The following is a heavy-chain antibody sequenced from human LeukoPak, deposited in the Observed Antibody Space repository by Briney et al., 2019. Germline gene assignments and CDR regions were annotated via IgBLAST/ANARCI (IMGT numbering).Heavy chain of an antibody. CDR1: GGSISSYY. CDR2: IYYSGST. D-gene: IGHD4-17*01. CDR3: ARSYGDYLAFDI. J-gene: IGHJ3*02. Sequence: SETLSLACTASGGSISSYYWSWIRQPPGKGLEWIGYIYYSGSTNYNPSLKSRVTISVDTSKNQFSLKLSSVTAADTAVYYCARSYGDYLAFDIWGQGTMVTVSS. V-gene: IGHV4-59*01.